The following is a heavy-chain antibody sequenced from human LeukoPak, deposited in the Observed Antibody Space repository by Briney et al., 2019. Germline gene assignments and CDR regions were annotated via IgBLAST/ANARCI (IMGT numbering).Heavy chain of an antibody. Sequence: SETLSLTCTVSGGSVSSHYWSWIRQPPGKGLQWIGYISDSGSTNYNPSLKSRVTISVDTSKNQFSLKLSSVTAADTAVYYCARADIVVVVAATGAAFDIWGQGTMVTVSS. CDR2: ISDSGST. CDR1: GGSVSSHY. D-gene: IGHD2-15*01. CDR3: ARADIVVVVAATGAAFDI. J-gene: IGHJ3*02. V-gene: IGHV4-59*02.